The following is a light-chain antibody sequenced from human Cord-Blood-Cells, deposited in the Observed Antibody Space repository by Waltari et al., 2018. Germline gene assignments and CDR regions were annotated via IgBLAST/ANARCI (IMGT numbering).Light chain of an antibody. CDR1: SSDVGGYNY. CDR2: DVS. V-gene: IGLV2-14*03. J-gene: IGLJ3*02. CDR3: SAYTSSSTWV. Sequence: QSALTQPASVSGSPGQSITISCTGTSSDVGGYNYVSWYQQHPGKAPKLMIYDVSNRPAGVSNRLSGSKSGNTASLTISGLQAEDEADYDCSAYTSSSTWVFGGGTKLTVL.